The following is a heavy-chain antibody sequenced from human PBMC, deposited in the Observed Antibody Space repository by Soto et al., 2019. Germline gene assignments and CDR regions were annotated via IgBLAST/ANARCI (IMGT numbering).Heavy chain of an antibody. D-gene: IGHD1-26*01. CDR3: AKDEGVGGTLGLFDY. Sequence: QVQLVESGGGAVQPGASLRLSCVASGFDFTYYAMHWVRQAPGKGLESVAVMSSDGSKIHHRDSVKGRFTISRDNSKNTLYLQMNSLRKEDTAVYFCAKDEGVGGTLGLFDYWGQGTLVSVSS. V-gene: IGHV3-30*18. CDR2: MSSDGSKI. J-gene: IGHJ4*02. CDR1: GFDFTYYA.